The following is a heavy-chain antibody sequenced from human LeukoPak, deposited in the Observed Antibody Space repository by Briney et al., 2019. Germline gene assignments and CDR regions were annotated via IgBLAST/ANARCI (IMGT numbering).Heavy chain of an antibody. Sequence: SVKVSCKASGGTFSSYSVSWVRQAPGQGLEWMGGIFPIFNTANYAQKFQGRVTITADESTSTAYMELSSLRSEDTAVYYCARVPSSGNYYWYYFDYWGQGTLVTVSS. CDR3: ARVPSSGNYYWYYFDY. V-gene: IGHV1-69*13. CDR2: IFPIFNTA. CDR1: GGTFSSYS. J-gene: IGHJ4*02. D-gene: IGHD3-10*01.